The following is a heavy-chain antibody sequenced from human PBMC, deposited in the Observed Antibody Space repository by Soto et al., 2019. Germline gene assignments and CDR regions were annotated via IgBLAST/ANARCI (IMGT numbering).Heavy chain of an antibody. CDR3: ARGRQMIRFLEWLSPGWFDP. D-gene: IGHD3-3*01. J-gene: IGHJ5*02. CDR2: INNSGST. CDR1: GGSFSGYY. Sequence: SETLSLTCAVYGGSFSGYYWSWIRQPPGKGLEWIGEINNSGSTNYNPSLKSRVTISVDTSKNQFSLKLSSVTAADTAVYYCARGRQMIRFLEWLSPGWFDPWGQGTLVTVSS. V-gene: IGHV4-34*01.